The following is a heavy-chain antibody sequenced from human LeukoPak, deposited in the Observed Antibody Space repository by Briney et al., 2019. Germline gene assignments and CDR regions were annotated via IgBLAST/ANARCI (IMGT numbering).Heavy chain of an antibody. V-gene: IGHV3-7*03. Sequence: GGSLRLSCAASGFTFSSYWMSWVRQAPGKGLEWVANIKQDGSEKYYVDSVKGRFTISRDNAKNSLYLQMNSLRAEDTAVYYCARADSGSYYYYYYYGMDVWGQGTTVTVSS. CDR2: IKQDGSEK. D-gene: IGHD1-26*01. CDR3: ARADSGSYYYYYYYGMDV. J-gene: IGHJ6*02. CDR1: GFTFSSYW.